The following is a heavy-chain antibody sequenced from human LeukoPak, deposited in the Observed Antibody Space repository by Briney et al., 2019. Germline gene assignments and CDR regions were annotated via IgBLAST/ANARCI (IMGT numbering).Heavy chain of an antibody. CDR1: GFTFSSYG. J-gene: IGHJ3*02. CDR2: ISGSGGST. V-gene: IGHV3-23*01. Sequence: AGGSPRLSCAASGFTFSSYGMSWVRQAPGKGLEWVSAISGSGGSTYYADSVKGRFTISRDNSKNTLYLQMNSLRAEDTAVYYCARDGGDGYPAFDIWGQGTMVTVSS. CDR3: ARDGGDGYPAFDI. D-gene: IGHD5-24*01.